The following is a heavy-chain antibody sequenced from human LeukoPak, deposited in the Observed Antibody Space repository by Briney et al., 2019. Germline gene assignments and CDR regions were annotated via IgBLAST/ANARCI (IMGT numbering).Heavy chain of an antibody. CDR1: GFTFSTYA. D-gene: IGHD5-18*01. CDR2: ISGSSDTT. J-gene: IGHJ4*02. Sequence: GSLSLSCAASGFTFSTYAMSWVRQAPGRGLEWVSAISGSSDTTYYADSVKGRFTISRDNSKNTLYLQMNSLRAEDTAVYYCANREGGYTYDPFDYWGQGTLVTVSS. V-gene: IGHV3-23*01. CDR3: ANREGGYTYDPFDY.